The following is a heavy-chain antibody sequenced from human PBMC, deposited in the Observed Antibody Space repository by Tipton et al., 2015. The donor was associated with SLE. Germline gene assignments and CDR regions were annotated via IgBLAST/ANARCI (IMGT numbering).Heavy chain of an antibody. V-gene: IGHV4-38-2*01. Sequence: TLSLTCAVSGYSITYDHNWGWIRQPPGKGLEWVGSIHHSGKTYYNPSLKSRVTMSVDTSKNHLSLRLSSVTAADTAVYYCARGVAGYFYYCYLDVWGKGTTVTIPS. CDR2: IHHSGKT. J-gene: IGHJ6*03. CDR3: ARGVAGYFYYCYLDV. CDR1: GYSITYDHN.